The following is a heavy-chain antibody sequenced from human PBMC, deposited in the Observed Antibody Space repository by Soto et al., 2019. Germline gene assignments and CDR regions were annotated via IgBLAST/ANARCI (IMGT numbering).Heavy chain of an antibody. CDR2: ISYDGSNK. CDR1: GFTFSSYG. CDR3: AKDGVGDLLLWFGEDRLYYYGMDV. J-gene: IGHJ6*02. V-gene: IGHV3-30*18. Sequence: GGSLRLSCAASGFTFSSYGMHWVRQAPGKGLEWVAVISYDGSNKYYADSVKGRFTISRDNSKNTLYLQMNSLRAEDTAVYYCAKDGVGDLLLWFGEDRLYYYGMDVWGQGTTVTVSS. D-gene: IGHD3-10*01.